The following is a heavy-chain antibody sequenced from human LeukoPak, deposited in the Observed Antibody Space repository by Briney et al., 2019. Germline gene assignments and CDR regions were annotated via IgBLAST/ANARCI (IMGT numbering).Heavy chain of an antibody. CDR1: GGSIRSSYYY. CDR3: ARAGVVPAASFDY. V-gene: IGHV4-39*07. CDR2: IYDSGST. Sequence: SETLSLTCTVSGGSIRSSYYYWGWIRQPPGKGLEWIGSIYDSGSTYYNPSLKSRVTISVDTSKNQFSLKLSSVTAADTAVYYCARAGVVPAASFDYWGQGTLVTVSS. J-gene: IGHJ4*02. D-gene: IGHD2-2*01.